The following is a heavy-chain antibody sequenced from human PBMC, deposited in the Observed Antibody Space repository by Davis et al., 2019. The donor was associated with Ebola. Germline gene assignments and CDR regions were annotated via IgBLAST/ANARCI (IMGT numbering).Heavy chain of an antibody. CDR3: ARGRSYYYGSGSYYNV. CDR1: GGSFSGYY. D-gene: IGHD3-10*01. Sequence: SETLSLTCAVSGGSFSGYYWSWIRQPPGKGLEWIGAINHSGSTNYNPSLKSRVTISVDTSKNQFSLKLSSVTAADTAVYYCARGRSYYYGSGSYYNVWGQGTLVTVSS. CDR2: INHSGST. J-gene: IGHJ4*02. V-gene: IGHV4-34*01.